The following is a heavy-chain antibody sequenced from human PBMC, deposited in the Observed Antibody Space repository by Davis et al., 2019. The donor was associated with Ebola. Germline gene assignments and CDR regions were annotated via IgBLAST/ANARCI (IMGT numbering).Heavy chain of an antibody. Sequence: HTGGSLRLSCATSGFTFSSYWMHWVRQAPGKGLVWVSRINSDGRSTSYADSVKGRFTISRDNAENTLYLQMNSLRAEDTAVYYCAGDRGRSGCFLNWGQGTLVTVSS. CDR3: AGDRGRSGCFLN. J-gene: IGHJ4*02. D-gene: IGHD3-22*01. CDR2: INSDGRST. V-gene: IGHV3-74*01. CDR1: GFTFSSYW.